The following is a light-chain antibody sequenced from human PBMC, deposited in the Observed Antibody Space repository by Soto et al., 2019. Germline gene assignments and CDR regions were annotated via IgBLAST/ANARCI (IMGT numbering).Light chain of an antibody. CDR3: TSYRGSGIFEV. V-gene: IGLV2-14*01. CDR2: DVT. J-gene: IGLJ2*01. CDR1: SSDIGVYNY. Sequence: QSALTQPAPVSGSPGQSITISCTGTSSDIGVYNYVSWYQQHPGKAPKLMIYDVTKRPSGVSNRFSGSKSGNTASLTISGLQAEDEADYYCTSYRGSGIFEVFGGGTKLTVL.